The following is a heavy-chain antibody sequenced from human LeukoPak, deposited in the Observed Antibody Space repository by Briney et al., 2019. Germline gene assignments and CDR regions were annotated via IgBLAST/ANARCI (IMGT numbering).Heavy chain of an antibody. V-gene: IGHV3-48*01. D-gene: IGHD2-2*01. Sequence: PGGSLRLSXAASGFTFSSYSMNWVRQAPGKGLEWVSYISSSSSTIYYADSVKGRFTISRDNAKNSLYLQMNSLRAEDTAVYYCASLGYCSSTSCHDAFDIWGQGTMVTVSS. J-gene: IGHJ3*02. CDR1: GFTFSSYS. CDR3: ASLGYCSSTSCHDAFDI. CDR2: ISSSSSTI.